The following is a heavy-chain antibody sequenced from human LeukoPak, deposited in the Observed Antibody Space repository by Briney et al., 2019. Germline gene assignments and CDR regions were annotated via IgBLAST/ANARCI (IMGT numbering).Heavy chain of an antibody. V-gene: IGHV1-3*01. Sequence: ASVKVSCKASGYTFTSYAMHWVRQAPGQRLEWMGWINAGNGNTKYSQKFQGRVTITRDTSASTAYMELSSLRSEDTAVYYCARDRVLGSSGYSPGSWPRFDYWGQGTLVTVSS. D-gene: IGHD3-22*01. J-gene: IGHJ4*02. CDR1: GYTFTSYA. CDR2: INAGNGNT. CDR3: ARDRVLGSSGYSPGSWPRFDY.